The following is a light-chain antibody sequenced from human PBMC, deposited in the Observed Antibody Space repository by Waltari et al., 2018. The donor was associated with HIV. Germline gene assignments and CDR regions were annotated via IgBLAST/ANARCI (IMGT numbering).Light chain of an antibody. Sequence: QSVLPPPPSASGAPGQRVTITCSGARSNVKSNAVNWYQQLPGTAPKLLIDSRNQRPSGVPDRFSGSKSGTSASLVISGLQSEDEAEYYCAAWDDSLTGWVFGGGTKVSVL. J-gene: IGLJ3*02. V-gene: IGLV1-44*01. CDR2: SRN. CDR3: AAWDDSLTGWV. CDR1: RSNVKSNA.